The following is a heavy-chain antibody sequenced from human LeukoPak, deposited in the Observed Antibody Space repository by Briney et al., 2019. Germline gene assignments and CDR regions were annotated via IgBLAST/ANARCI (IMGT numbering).Heavy chain of an antibody. CDR1: GFTFSDSY. CDR2: ISGNSGDT. D-gene: IGHD4-23*01. J-gene: IGHJ6*03. V-gene: IGHV3-11*06. Sequence: GGSLRLSCAASGFTFSDSYMTWVRQAPGKGLEWLSYISGNSGDTNYADSVKGRFTISRDNSKSTLYLQMNSLRAEDTAVYYCARGHYGGNYYYYYYMDVWGKGTTVTISS. CDR3: ARGHYGGNYYYYYYMDV.